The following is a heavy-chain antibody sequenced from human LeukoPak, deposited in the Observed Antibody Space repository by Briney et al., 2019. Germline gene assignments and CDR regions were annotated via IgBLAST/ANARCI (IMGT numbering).Heavy chain of an antibody. V-gene: IGHV4-34*01. J-gene: IGHJ4*02. D-gene: IGHD3-22*01. CDR1: GGSFSGYY. Sequence: SETPSLTCAVYGGSFSGYYWSWIRQPPGKGLEWIGEINHSGSTNYNPSLKSRVTISVDTSKNQFSLKLSSVTAADTAVYYCARAISSGYYLNFDYWGQGTLVTVSS. CDR3: ARAISSGYYLNFDY. CDR2: INHSGST.